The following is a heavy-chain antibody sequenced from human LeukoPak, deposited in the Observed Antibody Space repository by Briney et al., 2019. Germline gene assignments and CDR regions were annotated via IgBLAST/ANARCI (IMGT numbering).Heavy chain of an antibody. J-gene: IGHJ5*02. CDR2: INPSGGGT. Sequence: GAPVKVSCKSSGYIFTKFYLHWVRQAPGQGLEWMGLINPSGGGTTYAQKFQGRVSLTRDTSTSTVYMELSSLRSDDTAVYYCARGETTIRFDPWGQGTLVTVSS. V-gene: IGHV1-46*01. CDR1: GYIFTKFY. D-gene: IGHD4-17*01. CDR3: ARGETTIRFDP.